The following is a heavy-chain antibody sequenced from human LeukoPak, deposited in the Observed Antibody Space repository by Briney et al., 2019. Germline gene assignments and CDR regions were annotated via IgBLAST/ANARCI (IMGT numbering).Heavy chain of an antibody. J-gene: IGHJ4*02. V-gene: IGHV4-4*02. Sequence: PSGTLSLTCAVSGGSISSSNWWSWVRQPPGKGLEWIGEIYHSGSTNYNPSLKSRVTIPVDTSKNQFSLKLSSVTAADTAVYYCARGTQYYDFWSGSSERLWYFDYWGQGTLVTVSS. CDR3: ARGTQYYDFWSGSSERLWYFDY. CDR1: GGSISSSNW. D-gene: IGHD3-3*01. CDR2: IYHSGST.